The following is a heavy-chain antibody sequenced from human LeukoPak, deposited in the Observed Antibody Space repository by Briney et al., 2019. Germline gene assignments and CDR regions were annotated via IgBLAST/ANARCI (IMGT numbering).Heavy chain of an antibody. V-gene: IGHV4-59*01. J-gene: IGHJ6*03. CDR1: GGSISSYY. CDR2: IYYSGST. D-gene: IGHD5-18*01. Sequence: ASETLSLTCTVSGGSISSYYWSWIRQPPGKGLEWIGYIYYSGSTNYNPSLKSRVTISVDTSKNQFSLKLSSVTAADTAVYYCAGVGRGYSYGPPPNYYYYYYMDVWGKGTTVTVSS. CDR3: AGVGRGYSYGPPPNYYYYYYMDV.